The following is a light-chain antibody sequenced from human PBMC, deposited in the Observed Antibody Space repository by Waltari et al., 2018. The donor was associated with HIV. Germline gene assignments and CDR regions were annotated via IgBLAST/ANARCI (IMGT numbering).Light chain of an antibody. V-gene: IGKV1-5*03. CDR3: QEYDTQYHK. CDR1: QSIYMW. Sequence: DIQMTQSPSILSASVGDRVTITCRASQSIYMWLAWYQQKSGKAPNVLIYKASTLVSGVPSRFSGSGSGTEFTLTITSLQPDDFATYYCQEYDTQYHKFGQGTKV. CDR2: KAS. J-gene: IGKJ1*01.